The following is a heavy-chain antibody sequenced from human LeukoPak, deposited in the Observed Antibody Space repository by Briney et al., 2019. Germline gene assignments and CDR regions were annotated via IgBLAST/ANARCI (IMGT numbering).Heavy chain of an antibody. J-gene: IGHJ5*02. V-gene: IGHV5-51*01. Sequence: GESLKISCKGSGYSFTSYWIGWVRQMPGKGLEWMGIIYPGDSDTRYSPSFQGQVTISADKSISTAYLQWSSLKASDNAMYYCARRRYCSSTSCPAGWFDPWGQGTLVTVSS. CDR1: GYSFTSYW. CDR2: IYPGDSDT. D-gene: IGHD2-2*01. CDR3: ARRRYCSSTSCPAGWFDP.